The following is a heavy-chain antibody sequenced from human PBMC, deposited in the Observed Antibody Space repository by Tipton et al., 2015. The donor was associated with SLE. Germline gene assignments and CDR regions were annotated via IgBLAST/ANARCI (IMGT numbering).Heavy chain of an antibody. J-gene: IGHJ4*02. D-gene: IGHD3-10*01. CDR3: AKNSGSYYFDD. CDR2: IYYSGST. V-gene: IGHV4-30-4*01. CDR1: GGSIGSGDYF. Sequence: TLSLTCTVSGGSIGSGDYFWSWISQPPGKGMEWIGYIYYSGSTYYNPSLKSRVTISVDTSRKQFSLSLNSVTAADTAVYYCAKNSGSYYFDDWGQGTLVTVSS.